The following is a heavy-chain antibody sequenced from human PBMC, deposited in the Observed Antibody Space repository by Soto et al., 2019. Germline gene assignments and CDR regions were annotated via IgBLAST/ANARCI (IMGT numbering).Heavy chain of an antibody. CDR2: IIPIFGTA. CDR3: ASYMNYDSSGYYPSYFDY. J-gene: IGHJ4*02. CDR1: GGTFSSYA. V-gene: IGHV1-69*13. Sequence: SVKVSCKASGGTFSSYAISWVRHAPGQGLEWMGGIIPIFGTANYAQKFQGRVTITADESTSTAYMELSSLRSEDTAVYYCASYMNYDSSGYYPSYFDYWGQGTLVTVSS. D-gene: IGHD3-22*01.